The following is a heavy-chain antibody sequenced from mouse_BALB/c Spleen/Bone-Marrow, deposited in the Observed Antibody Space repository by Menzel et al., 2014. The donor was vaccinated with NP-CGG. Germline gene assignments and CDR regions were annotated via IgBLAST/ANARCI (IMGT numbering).Heavy chain of an antibody. CDR2: INPDSSTI. D-gene: IGHD1-1*01. CDR3: ARGGYDSSYYFDY. Sequence: EVKVIESGGGLVQPGGSLKLSCAASGLDFSRYWMSWVRQAPGKGLEWIGEINPDSSTINYTPSLKDKFIISRDNAKNTLYLQMSKVRSEDTALYYCARGGYDSSYYFDYWGQGTTLTVSS. J-gene: IGHJ2*01. CDR1: GLDFSRYW. V-gene: IGHV4-1*02.